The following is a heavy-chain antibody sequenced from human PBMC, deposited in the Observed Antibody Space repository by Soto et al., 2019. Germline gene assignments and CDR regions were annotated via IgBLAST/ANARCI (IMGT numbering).Heavy chain of an antibody. CDR2: IYWDDDK. V-gene: IGHV2-5*02. CDR1: GFSLTTRGVG. D-gene: IGHD3-16*01. CDR3: AHIPNYYQYDWFDP. Sequence: QITLKESGPTLVKPTQTLTLTCTFSGFSLTTRGVGVGWIRQPPGKALECLALIYWDDDKRYSPSLQSRLSITKDTSKNRVVLTLTNLDPVDTATYYCAHIPNYYQYDWFDPWGQGTLVSVSS. J-gene: IGHJ5*02.